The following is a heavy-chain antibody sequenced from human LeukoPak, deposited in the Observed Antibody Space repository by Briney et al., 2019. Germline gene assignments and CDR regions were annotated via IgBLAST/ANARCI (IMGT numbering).Heavy chain of an antibody. D-gene: IGHD4-17*01. V-gene: IGHV4-4*07. CDR2: IYTSGST. J-gene: IGHJ4*02. Sequence: SETLSLTCTVSGGSISNYYWNWIRQPAGKELEWIGRIYTSGSTNYNPPLKSRLTMSMDTSKNQFSLRLSSVTAADTAVYYCARASDDFGDYGFDYWGQGTLVTVSS. CDR1: GGSISNYY. CDR3: ARASDDFGDYGFDY.